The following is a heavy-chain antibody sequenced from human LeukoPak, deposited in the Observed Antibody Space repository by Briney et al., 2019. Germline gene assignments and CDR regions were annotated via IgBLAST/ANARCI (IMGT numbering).Heavy chain of an antibody. D-gene: IGHD2-8*01. CDR1: GFTFSSYA. J-gene: IGHJ4*02. V-gene: IGHV3-23*01. CDR2: ISGSGGST. CDR3: AKTNRGQLVYAQD. Sequence: GGSLRLSCAASGFTFSSYAMSWVRQAPGKGLEWVSAISGSGGSTYYADSVRGRFTISRDNSKNTLYLQMNSLRAEDTAVYYCAKTNRGQLVYAQDWGQGTLVTVSS.